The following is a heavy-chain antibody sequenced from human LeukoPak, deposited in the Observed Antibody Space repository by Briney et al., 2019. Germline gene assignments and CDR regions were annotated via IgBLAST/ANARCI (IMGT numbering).Heavy chain of an antibody. D-gene: IGHD1-26*01. CDR2: INPSGGST. Sequence: ASVKVSCKASGYTFTSYYIHWVRQAPGQGLEWMGMINPSGGSTSYTQKFQGRVTMTRDTSTSTVYMELSSLRSEDTAVYYCASISGSYSLASDYWGQGTLVTVSS. CDR3: ASISGSYSLASDY. CDR1: GYTFTSYY. J-gene: IGHJ4*02. V-gene: IGHV1-46*01.